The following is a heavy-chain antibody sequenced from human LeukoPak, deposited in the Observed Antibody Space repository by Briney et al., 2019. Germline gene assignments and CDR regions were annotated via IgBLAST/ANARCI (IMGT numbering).Heavy chain of an antibody. D-gene: IGHD5-12*01. Sequence: ASVRVSCKASGYTLIEFSMHWVRQAPGKGLEWMGGIDPEDGDTIYAQKFQGRVTMTEDTSTGTAYMELGSLRSEDTAVYYCATFPTYTHVYTGYDFDFWGQGTLVTVSS. CDR1: GYTLIEFS. CDR3: ATFPTYTHVYTGYDFDF. V-gene: IGHV1-24*01. J-gene: IGHJ4*02. CDR2: IDPEDGDT.